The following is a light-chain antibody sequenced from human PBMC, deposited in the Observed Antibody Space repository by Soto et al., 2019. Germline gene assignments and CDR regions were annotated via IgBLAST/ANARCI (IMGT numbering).Light chain of an antibody. CDR3: SSYTSSSTLSWV. J-gene: IGLJ3*02. V-gene: IGLV2-14*01. CDR2: EVS. CDR1: SSDVGGYNY. Sequence: QSALTQPASVSGSPGQSITISCTGTSSDVGGYNYVSWYQQHPGKAPKLMIYEVSNRPSGVSNRFSGSKSGNTASLTISGLQAEDEADYYCSSYTSSSTLSWVFGGGTKQTVL.